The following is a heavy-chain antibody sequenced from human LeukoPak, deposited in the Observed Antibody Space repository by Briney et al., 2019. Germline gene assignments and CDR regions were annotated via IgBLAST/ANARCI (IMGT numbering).Heavy chain of an antibody. V-gene: IGHV4-4*07. CDR1: GGSISSYY. Sequence: ASETLSLTCTVSGGSISSYYWSWIRQPAGKGLEWIGRIYTSGSTNYNPSLKSRVTMSVDTSKNQFSLKLSSVTAADTAVYYCARTRPIAAAGTHFDYWGQGTLVTVSS. J-gene: IGHJ4*02. D-gene: IGHD6-13*01. CDR3: ARTRPIAAAGTHFDY. CDR2: IYTSGST.